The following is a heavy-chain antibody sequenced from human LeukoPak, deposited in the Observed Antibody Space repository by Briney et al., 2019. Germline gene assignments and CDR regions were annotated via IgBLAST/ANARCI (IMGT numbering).Heavy chain of an antibody. J-gene: IGHJ6*02. CDR1: GFTFSSYA. V-gene: IGHV3-23*01. CDR3: ARGRELTMIVVVVYGMDV. Sequence: PGGSLRLSCAASGFTFSSYAMSWVRQAPGKGLEWVSAISGSGGSTYYADSVKGRFTISRDNSKNTLYLQMNSLRAEDTAVYYCARGRELTMIVVVVYGMDVWGQGTTVTVSS. D-gene: IGHD3-22*01. CDR2: ISGSGGST.